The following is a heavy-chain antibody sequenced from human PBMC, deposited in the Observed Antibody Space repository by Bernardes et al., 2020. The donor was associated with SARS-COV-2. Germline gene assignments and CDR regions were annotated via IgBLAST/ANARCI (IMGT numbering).Heavy chain of an antibody. CDR3: ARDADQLGLGNWFDP. Sequence: ASVKVSCKASGYTFTGYYMHWVRQAPGQGLEWMGWINPNSGGTNYAQKLQGRVTMTRDTSISTAYMELSRLRSDDTAVYYCARDADQLGLGNWFDPWGQGTLVTVSS. CDR1: GYTFTGYY. V-gene: IGHV1-2*02. J-gene: IGHJ5*02. D-gene: IGHD2-2*01. CDR2: INPNSGGT.